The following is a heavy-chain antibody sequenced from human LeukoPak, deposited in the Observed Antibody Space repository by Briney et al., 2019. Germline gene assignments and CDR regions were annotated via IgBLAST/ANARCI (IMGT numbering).Heavy chain of an antibody. CDR3: ARDACSNPCIISGYYYMDV. CDR1: GGTFSSYA. Sequence: SVKLSCKASGGTFSSYAISWVRQAPGQGLEWKGGIIPIFGTANYAQKFQGRVTITTDESTSTAYMELSSLRSEDTAVYYCARDACSNPCIISGYYYMDVWGKGTTVTVSS. J-gene: IGHJ6*03. D-gene: IGHD1-14*01. V-gene: IGHV1-69*05. CDR2: IIPIFGTA.